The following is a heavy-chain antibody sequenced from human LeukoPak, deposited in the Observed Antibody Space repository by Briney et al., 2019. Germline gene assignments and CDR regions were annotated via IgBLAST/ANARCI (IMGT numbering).Heavy chain of an antibody. D-gene: IGHD6-25*01. CDR2: ISGSGRNT. Sequence: GTLRLSCAASGFIFNNYALSWVRQTPGKGLEWVPAISGSGRNTYYADSVKGRFTISRDNSRSTVDLQMNSLRVEDTGIYYCARDEIPSGTWGQGTMVIVSS. J-gene: IGHJ3*01. CDR1: GFIFNNYA. V-gene: IGHV3-23*01. CDR3: ARDEIPSGT.